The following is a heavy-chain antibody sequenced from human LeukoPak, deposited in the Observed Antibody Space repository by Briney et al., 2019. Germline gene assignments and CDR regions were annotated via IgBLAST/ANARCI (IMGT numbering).Heavy chain of an antibody. Sequence: MSSETLSLTCAVYGGSITGYYWSWIRQPPGKGLEWVGEIHYTGATSYNPSLKSRATISIDTSKNQVSLKLSSVTAADTAVYYCARGNILSGYCFDFWGQGALVTVSS. D-gene: IGHD3-9*01. CDR1: GGSITGYY. CDR2: IHYTGAT. J-gene: IGHJ4*02. V-gene: IGHV4-34*01. CDR3: ARGNILSGYCFDF.